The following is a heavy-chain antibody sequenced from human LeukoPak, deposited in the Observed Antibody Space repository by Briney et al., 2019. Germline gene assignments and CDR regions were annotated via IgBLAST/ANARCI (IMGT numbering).Heavy chain of an antibody. V-gene: IGHV4-4*07. CDR2: MHTSGST. D-gene: IGHD6-19*01. Sequence: SETLSLTCTVSGGSISGYYWNWIRQPAGKGPEWIGRMHTSGSTNHNPSLKSRITMSVDRSKNQFSLKLSSVTAADTAVYYCVRDSGSGWYDYWGQGTLVTVSS. CDR1: GGSISGYY. CDR3: VRDSGSGWYDY. J-gene: IGHJ4*02.